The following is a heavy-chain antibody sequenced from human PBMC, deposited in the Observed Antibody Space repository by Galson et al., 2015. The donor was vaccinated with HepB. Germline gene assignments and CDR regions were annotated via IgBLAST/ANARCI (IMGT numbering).Heavy chain of an antibody. CDR3: ARDGSGSGWYFNYGMDV. V-gene: IGHV3-30*04. Sequence: SLRLSCAASGFTFSSYAMHWVRQAPGKGLEWVAIISSDGSNKYYADSVKGRFTISRDNPKSTLYLQMDSLRAEDRAVYYCARDGSGSGWYFNYGMDVWGQGTTVTVSS. CDR2: ISSDGSNK. CDR1: GFTFSSYA. D-gene: IGHD6-19*01. J-gene: IGHJ6*02.